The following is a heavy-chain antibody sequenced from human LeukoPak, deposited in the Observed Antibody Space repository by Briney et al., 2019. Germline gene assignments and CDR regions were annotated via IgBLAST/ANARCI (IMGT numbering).Heavy chain of an antibody. J-gene: IGHJ4*02. V-gene: IGHV3-48*03. CDR1: GLTFSNYE. D-gene: IGHD1-26*01. Sequence: GGSLRLSCVASGLTFSNYEMNWVRQAPGKGLDWVSYISGSGYPIYYADSVKGRFTISRDSAKNSLYLQMNSLRAEDTAVYYCARASGNYFNYFDYWGQGTLVTVSS. CDR3: ARASGNYFNYFDY. CDR2: ISGSGYPI.